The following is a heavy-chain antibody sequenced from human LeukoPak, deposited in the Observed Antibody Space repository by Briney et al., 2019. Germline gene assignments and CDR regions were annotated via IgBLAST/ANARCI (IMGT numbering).Heavy chain of an antibody. CDR3: AKVHGPYYDILTGYEAADAFDI. V-gene: IGHV3-7*03. D-gene: IGHD3-9*01. CDR2: IKQDGSEK. J-gene: IGHJ3*02. Sequence: GGSLRLSCAASGFTFSSYWMSWIRQAPGKGLEWVANIKQDGSEKYYVDSVKGRFTISRDNAKNSLYLQMNSLRAEDTAAYYCAKVHGPYYDILTGYEAADAFDIWGQGTMVTVSS. CDR1: GFTFSSYW.